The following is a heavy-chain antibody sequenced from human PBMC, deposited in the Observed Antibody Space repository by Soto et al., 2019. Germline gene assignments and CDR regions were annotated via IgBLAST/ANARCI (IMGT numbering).Heavy chain of an antibody. Sequence: GSLRLSCAASGFMFSAYWMSWVRQAPGKGLEWVANIHGDGGKIYYVDSVKGRFTISRDNAKRSLYLQMNSLRAEDTAVYCCARDFYGGYTYGPGDYWGQGALVTVSS. V-gene: IGHV3-7*01. J-gene: IGHJ4*02. CDR2: IHGDGGKI. CDR1: GFMFSAYW. CDR3: ARDFYGGYTYGPGDY. D-gene: IGHD5-18*01.